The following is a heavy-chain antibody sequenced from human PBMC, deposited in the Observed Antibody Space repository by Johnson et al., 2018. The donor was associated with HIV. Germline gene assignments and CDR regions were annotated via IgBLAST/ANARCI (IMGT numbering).Heavy chain of an antibody. D-gene: IGHD6-6*01. CDR2: ISSGGDT. Sequence: VQLVESGGGLVQPGGSLRLSCAASGFTVSSNYITWVRQAPGKGPEWVAVISSGGDTSYADSVKGRFTISRDNAKNSLYLQMNSLRAEDTAVYYCAFVGPYSSSYDAFDIWGQGTMVTVSS. CDR1: GFTVSSNY. J-gene: IGHJ3*02. V-gene: IGHV3-66*01. CDR3: AFVGPYSSSYDAFDI.